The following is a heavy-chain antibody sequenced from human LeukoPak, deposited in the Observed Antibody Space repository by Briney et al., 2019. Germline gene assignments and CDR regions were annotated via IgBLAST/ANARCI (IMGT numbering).Heavy chain of an antibody. Sequence: SETLSLTCTVSGGSISSYYWSWIRQPPGKGLEWIGYIYYSGSTNYNPSLKSRVTISVDTSKNQFSLKLSSVTAADTAVYYCARGDEPVSWFPEPSDYWGQGTLVTVSS. D-gene: IGHD6-13*01. CDR2: IYYSGST. J-gene: IGHJ4*02. CDR3: ARGDEPVSWFPEPSDY. V-gene: IGHV4-59*01. CDR1: GGSISSYY.